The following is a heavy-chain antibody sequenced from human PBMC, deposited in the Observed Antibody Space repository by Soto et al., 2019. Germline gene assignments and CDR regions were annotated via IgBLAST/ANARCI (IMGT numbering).Heavy chain of an antibody. D-gene: IGHD6-6*01. Sequence: GGSLRLSCAASGFTFRSYSMNWVRQAPGKGLEWVSSISSSSSYIYYADSVKGRFTISRDNAKNSLYLQMNSLRAEDTAVYYCARDLIAARPDDYWGQGTLVTVSS. V-gene: IGHV3-21*01. CDR1: GFTFRSYS. CDR3: ARDLIAARPDDY. CDR2: ISSSSSYI. J-gene: IGHJ4*02.